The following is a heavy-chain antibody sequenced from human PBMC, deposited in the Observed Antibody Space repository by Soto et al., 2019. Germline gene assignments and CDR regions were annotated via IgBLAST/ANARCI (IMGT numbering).Heavy chain of an antibody. D-gene: IGHD6-6*01. CDR3: AKGSSSHLTRNDYYYYYMDV. CDR1: GFTFSSYA. J-gene: IGHJ6*03. V-gene: IGHV3-23*01. CDR2: ISGSGGST. Sequence: GGSLRLSCAASGFTFSSYAMSWVRQAPGKGLEWVSAISGSGGSTYYADSVKSRFTISRDNSKNTLYLQMNSLRAEDTAVYYCAKGSSSHLTRNDYYYYYMDVWGKGTTVTVS.